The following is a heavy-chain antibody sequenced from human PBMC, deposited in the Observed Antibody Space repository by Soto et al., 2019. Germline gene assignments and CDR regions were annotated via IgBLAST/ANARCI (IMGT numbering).Heavy chain of an antibody. CDR2: ISAKNGNT. V-gene: IGHV1-18*04. D-gene: IGHD3-22*01. CDR3: TSGYFAHFFDL. Sequence: QVHLVQSGGEVKKPGASVIVSCKTSGYNLSTYTINWVRQAPGHGLEWMGWISAKNGNTDYPRKFQGRVTVTIDTSTTTSYMEVRTLRSDDTAVYYWTSGYFAHFFDLWGQGTLVTVSS. J-gene: IGHJ4*02. CDR1: GYNLSTYT.